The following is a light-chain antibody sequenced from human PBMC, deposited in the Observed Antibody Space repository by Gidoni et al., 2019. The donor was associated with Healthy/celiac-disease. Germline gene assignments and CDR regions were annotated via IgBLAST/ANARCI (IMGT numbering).Light chain of an antibody. CDR2: GAS. Sequence: EILLTQSPATLSVSTGERATLSCRASQSVSSNLAWYQQKPGQAPRLLIYGASTRATGIPARFSGSGSGTEFTLTISSLQSEDFAVYYCQQYKNWPPYTFGQGTKLESK. J-gene: IGKJ2*01. V-gene: IGKV3-15*01. CDR3: QQYKNWPPYT. CDR1: QSVSSN.